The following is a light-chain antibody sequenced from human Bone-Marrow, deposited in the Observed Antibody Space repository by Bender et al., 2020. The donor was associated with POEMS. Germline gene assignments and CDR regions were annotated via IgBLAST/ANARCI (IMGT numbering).Light chain of an antibody. CDR1: SSDIGGYDY. CDR2: EVD. J-gene: IGLJ2*01. CDR3: CSYAGNRRI. Sequence: SALTQPASVSGSPGQSITISCTGASSDIGGYDYVSWYRQHPGTAPELLIYEVDKRPSGVSDRFSGSKSGNTASLTVSGLQAEDEAYYYCCSYAGNRRIFGGGTELTVL. V-gene: IGLV2-23*02.